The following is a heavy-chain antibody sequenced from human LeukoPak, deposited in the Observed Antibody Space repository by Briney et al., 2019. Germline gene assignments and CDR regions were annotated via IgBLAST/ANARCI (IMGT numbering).Heavy chain of an antibody. D-gene: IGHD6-19*01. CDR1: GGSISSPNW. V-gene: IGHV4-4*02. J-gene: IGHJ4*02. CDR3: ARDSFSRGSASYVGDDY. CDR2: IYHTGST. Sequence: PSETLSLTCAVSGGSISSPNWWSWVRQTPGKGLEWIGEIYHTGSTNYNPSLKSRVTISVDKSKNQFSLRLNSVTAADTAVYYCARDSFSRGSASYVGDDYWGQGTLVTVSS.